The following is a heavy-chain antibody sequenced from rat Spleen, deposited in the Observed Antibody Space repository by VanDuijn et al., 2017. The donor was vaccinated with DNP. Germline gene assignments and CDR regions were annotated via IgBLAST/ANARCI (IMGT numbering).Heavy chain of an antibody. CDR3: SSGGPDMMQGNWFAY. Sequence: EVQLVESGGGLVQPGSPLKLSCAASGFSFRGDWLNWIRQAPGKGLEWVATINPDGSSTYYPDTVKGRFMISKDDARNTGYLQMNNLRSEDTAMYYCSSGGPDMMQGNWFAYWGQGTLVTVSS. V-gene: IGHV5-35*01. D-gene: IGHD1-12*01. CDR1: GFSFRGDW. CDR2: INPDGSST. J-gene: IGHJ3*01.